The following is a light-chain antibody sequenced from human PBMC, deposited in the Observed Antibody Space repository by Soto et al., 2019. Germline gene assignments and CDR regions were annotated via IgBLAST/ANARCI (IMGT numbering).Light chain of an antibody. CDR3: QQDNNWPPLT. V-gene: IGKV3-15*01. J-gene: IGKJ4*01. Sequence: EIVMTQSPATLSVSPGERATLSCRASQSVSSNLAWYQQKPGQAPRLLIYGASSRATGIPARFSGSGSGTDFTLTISSLPSEDFAVYYCQQDNNWPPLTFGGGTKVEIK. CDR1: QSVSSN. CDR2: GAS.